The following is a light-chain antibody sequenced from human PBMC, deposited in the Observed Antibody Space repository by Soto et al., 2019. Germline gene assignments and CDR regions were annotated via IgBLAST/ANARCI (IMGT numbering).Light chain of an antibody. J-gene: IGLJ1*01. V-gene: IGLV7-43*01. CDR3: LLYYGGVHV. CDR1: TGAVTSGYY. CDR2: STN. Sequence: QAVVTQEPSLTVSPGGTVTLTCGSSTGAVTSGYYPNWFQQKPGQAPRPLIYSTNNKYSWTPARFSGSLLGGKAALTLSRVQPDVEADYYCLLYYGGVHVFGTGTKLTVL.